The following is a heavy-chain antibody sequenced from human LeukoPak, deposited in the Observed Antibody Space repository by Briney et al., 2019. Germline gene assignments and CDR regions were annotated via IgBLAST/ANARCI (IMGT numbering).Heavy chain of an antibody. CDR1: GYTFTGYY. CDR2: MNPNSGNT. Sequence: ASVKVSCKASGYTFTGYYMHWVRQAPGQGLEWMGWMNPNSGNTGYAQKFQGRVTITRNTSISTAYMVLSSLRSEDTAVYYCARGYYGSGSHNWFDPWGQGTLVTVSS. CDR3: ARGYYGSGSHNWFDP. J-gene: IGHJ5*02. V-gene: IGHV1-8*03. D-gene: IGHD3-10*01.